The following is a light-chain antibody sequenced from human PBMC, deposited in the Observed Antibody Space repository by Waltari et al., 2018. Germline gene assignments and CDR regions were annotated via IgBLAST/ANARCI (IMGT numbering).Light chain of an antibody. CDR1: GSDVGGYNY. CDR2: EVS. J-gene: IGLJ1*01. Sequence: QSALTQPPSASGSPGQSVTISCTGTGSDVGGYNYVSWYQQHPGKAPKLMIYEVSKRPSGLPDRFSGSKSGNTASLTVSGLPSEDEADYYCSSYAGSFPYVFGTGTKVTVL. V-gene: IGLV2-8*01. CDR3: SSYAGSFPYV.